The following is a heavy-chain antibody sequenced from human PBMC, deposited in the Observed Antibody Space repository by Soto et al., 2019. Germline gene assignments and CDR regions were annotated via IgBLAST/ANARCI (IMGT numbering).Heavy chain of an antibody. CDR3: ARALRHWDSGFDP. CDR1: GGTFSSCA. V-gene: IGHV1-69*12. J-gene: IGHJ5*02. Sequence: QVQLVQSGAEVKKPGSSVKVSCKAIGGTFSSCANRWVRQAPGQGLEWMGGIIPIFGTANYAQKFQGRVTITADESTSTAYMELSSLRSEVTAVYYCARALRHWDSGFDPWGQGTLVTVSS. D-gene: IGHD3-10*01. CDR2: IIPIFGTA.